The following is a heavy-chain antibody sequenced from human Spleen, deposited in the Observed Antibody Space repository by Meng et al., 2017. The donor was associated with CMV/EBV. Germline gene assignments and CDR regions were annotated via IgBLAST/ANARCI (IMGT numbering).Heavy chain of an antibody. CDR1: GFTFNNYA. J-gene: IGHJ4*02. CDR3: AKGGVIAIPPADY. V-gene: IGHV3-23*01. CDR2: ITNSGDDT. D-gene: IGHD2-21*01. Sequence: GGSLRLSCAASGFTFNNYAMGWVRQAPGKGLEWFSAITNSGDDTYYADSVRGRFTISRDNSKNTLYLQMNSLRAEDTAVYYCAKGGVIAIPPADYWGQGTLVTVSS.